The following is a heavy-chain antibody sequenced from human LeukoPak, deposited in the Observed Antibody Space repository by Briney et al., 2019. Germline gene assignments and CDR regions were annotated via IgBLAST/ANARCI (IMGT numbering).Heavy chain of an antibody. D-gene: IGHD6-6*01. CDR2: IYYSGST. Sequence: PSQTLSLTCAVSGGSISSGGYYWSWIRQHPGKGPEWIGYIYYSGSTYYNPSLKSRVTVSLDTSENQFSLRLRSVTAADTAVYYCARASGPYSSSSYYYFDYWGQGTLVTVSS. CDR1: GGSISSGGYY. J-gene: IGHJ4*02. CDR3: ARASGPYSSSSYYYFDY. V-gene: IGHV4-31*11.